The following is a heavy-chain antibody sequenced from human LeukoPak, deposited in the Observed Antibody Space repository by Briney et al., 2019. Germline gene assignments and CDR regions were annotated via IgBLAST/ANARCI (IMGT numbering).Heavy chain of an antibody. CDR3: ARRHQHYYQIDY. V-gene: IGHV1-46*01. CDR2: VNPSGGST. J-gene: IGHJ4*02. Sequence: GASVKLSCKASGYTFTSYYLHWVRQAPGQGLEWMGMVNPSGGSTSYAQKFQGRVTMTRDTSTTTVYMELSSLRSDDTAVFYCARRHQHYYQIDYWGQGTLVTVSS. CDR1: GYTFTSYY. D-gene: IGHD1-26*01.